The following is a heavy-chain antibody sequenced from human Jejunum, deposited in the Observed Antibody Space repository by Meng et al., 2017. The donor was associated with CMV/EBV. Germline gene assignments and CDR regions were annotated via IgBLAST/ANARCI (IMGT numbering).Heavy chain of an antibody. CDR1: GFTVSNSY. CDR3: ASEGTTLVTYDY. D-gene: IGHD5-18*01. V-gene: IGHV3-66*01. J-gene: IGHJ4*02. Sequence: EVELVESGGGLVQPGGSLRLSCAASGFTVSNSYMSWVRQAPGKGLEWVSVIYGGGSTYYADSVKGRFTISRDSSKNTLYLQMNSLRAEDTAVYYCASEGTTLVTYDYWGQGTLVTVSS. CDR2: IYGGGST.